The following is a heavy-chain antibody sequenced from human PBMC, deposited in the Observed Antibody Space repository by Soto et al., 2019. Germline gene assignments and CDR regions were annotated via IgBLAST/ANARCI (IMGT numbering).Heavy chain of an antibody. CDR3: AREDDGGDRDYYGLDV. Sequence: QVQLQQSGPGLVKPSQTLSLTCTVSGGSISYEYYHWTWIRQSPGKALEWTGYIHYSGSIIYNPSFKSRVTLSVDTSKNQFSLQLSSVTAADTAVYFCAREDDGGDRDYYGLDVWGQGTTVTVSS. V-gene: IGHV4-30-4*08. CDR1: GGSISYEYYH. CDR2: IHYSGSI. J-gene: IGHJ6*02. D-gene: IGHD2-21*02.